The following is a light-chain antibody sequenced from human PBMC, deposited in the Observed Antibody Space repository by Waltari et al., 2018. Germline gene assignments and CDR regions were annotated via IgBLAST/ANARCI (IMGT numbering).Light chain of an antibody. CDR3: HHYGSSPPIT. Sequence: EIVLTQSPGTLSLSPGERATLSPRPSQSVRNSNLGWYQQNPGQAPRLLIYSASTRAPGIPDRFSGSGSGMDFTLTISRLEPEDFAVYYCHHYGSSPPITFGGGTKVEIK. V-gene: IGKV3-20*01. J-gene: IGKJ4*01. CDR2: SAS. CDR1: QSVRNSN.